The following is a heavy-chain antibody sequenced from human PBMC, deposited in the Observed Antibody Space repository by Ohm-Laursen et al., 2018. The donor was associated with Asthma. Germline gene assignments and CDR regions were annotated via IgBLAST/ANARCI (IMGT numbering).Heavy chain of an antibody. J-gene: IGHJ6*02. D-gene: IGHD3-3*01. V-gene: IGHV3-48*01. Sequence: SLRLSCAASGFTFSTFGMNWVRQAPGEGLEWVSHISGSGSPIFYADSVKGRFTISRDNSKNTLYLQMNSLRAEDTAVYYCAIFPGYYDFWSGYYPPSGYYYGMDVWGQGTTVTVSS. CDR1: GFTFSTFG. CDR3: AIFPGYYDFWSGYYPPSGYYYGMDV. CDR2: ISGSGSPI.